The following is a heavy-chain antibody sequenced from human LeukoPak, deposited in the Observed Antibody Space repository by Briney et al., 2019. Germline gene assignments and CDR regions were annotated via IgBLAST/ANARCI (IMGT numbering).Heavy chain of an antibody. Sequence: SETLSLTCTVSGGSISSSSYYWGWIRQPPGKGLEWIGSIYYSGSTYYNPSLKSRVTISVDTSKNQFSLKLSSVTAADTAVYYCARDQAGSSSDWGQGTLVTVSS. J-gene: IGHJ4*02. CDR2: IYYSGST. D-gene: IGHD6-6*01. V-gene: IGHV4-39*07. CDR1: GGSISSSSYY. CDR3: ARDQAGSSSD.